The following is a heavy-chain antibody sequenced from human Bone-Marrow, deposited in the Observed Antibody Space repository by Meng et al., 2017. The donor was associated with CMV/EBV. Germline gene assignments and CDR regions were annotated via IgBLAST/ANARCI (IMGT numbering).Heavy chain of an antibody. CDR2: ISWRSGSI. D-gene: IGHD1-26*01. V-gene: IGHV3-9*03. CDR1: GFTFDDYA. Sequence: SLKISCAASGFTFDDYAMHWVRQGPGKGLEWVSGISWRSGSIDNADSVKGRFTISRDNAKNSLYLQMNSLRAEDMALYYCAKGAIGGSYRTLFDYWGQGTLVTVSS. CDR3: AKGAIGGSYRTLFDY. J-gene: IGHJ4*02.